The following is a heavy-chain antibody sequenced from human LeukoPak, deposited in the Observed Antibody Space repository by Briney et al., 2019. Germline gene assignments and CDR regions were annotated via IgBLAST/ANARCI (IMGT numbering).Heavy chain of an antibody. CDR2: INPSGGSI. J-gene: IGHJ4*02. CDR1: GYTFTSYY. CDR3: ARAWPKGGFYFDY. V-gene: IGHV1-46*01. Sequence: ASVKVSCKASGYTFTSYYMHWVRQAPGQGLEWMGIINPSGGSITYAQNFQGRVTITRDTSTSTVYMELSSLGSEDTAVYYCARAWPKGGFYFDYWGQGTLVTVSS. D-gene: IGHD1-26*01.